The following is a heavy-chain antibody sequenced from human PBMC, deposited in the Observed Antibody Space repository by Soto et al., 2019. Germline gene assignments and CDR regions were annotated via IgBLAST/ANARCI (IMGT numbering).Heavy chain of an antibody. Sequence: SETLSLTCTVSGGAISRSSDYLGVIRQPPGNGLGGVGSSCYSGSTYYNPPLKSRVTISVDTSKNQFSLKLSSVTAADTAVYYCATRYDSSGYYFPLVPHYYYYGMDVWGQGTTVT. V-gene: IGHV4-39*01. J-gene: IGHJ6*02. CDR3: ATRYDSSGYYFPLVPHYYYYGMDV. CDR1: GGAISRSSDY. CDR2: SCYSGST. D-gene: IGHD3-22*01.